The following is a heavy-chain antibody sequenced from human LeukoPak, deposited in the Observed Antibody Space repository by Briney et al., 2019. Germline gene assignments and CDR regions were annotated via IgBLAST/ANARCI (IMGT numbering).Heavy chain of an antibody. CDR2: IYYGGST. CDR3: ARVSHYCSGGSCYSLDAFDI. CDR1: GGSISSYY. J-gene: IGHJ3*02. V-gene: IGHV4-59*01. D-gene: IGHD2-15*01. Sequence: PSETLSLTCTVSGGSISSYYWSWIRQPPGKGLEWIGYIYYGGSTNYNPSLKSRVTISVDTSKNQFSLKLSSVTAADTAVYYCARVSHYCSGGSCYSLDAFDIWGQGTMVTVSS.